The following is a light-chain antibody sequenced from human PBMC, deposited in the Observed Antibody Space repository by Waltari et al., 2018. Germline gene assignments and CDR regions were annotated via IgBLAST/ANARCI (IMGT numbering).Light chain of an antibody. CDR3: AAWDDSLNGWV. CDR1: SSNIGRNT. V-gene: IGLV1-44*01. Sequence: QSVLTQPPSASGTPGQRVTISCSGSSSNIGRNTVNWYQQLPGTAPKLLIYSNNQPPPRVPDRFSGSKSGTSASLAISVLQADDEADYYWAAWDDSLNGWVFGGGTKLTVL. CDR2: SNN. J-gene: IGLJ3*02.